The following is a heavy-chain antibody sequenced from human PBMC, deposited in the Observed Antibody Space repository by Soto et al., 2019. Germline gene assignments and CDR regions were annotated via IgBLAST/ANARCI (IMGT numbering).Heavy chain of an antibody. D-gene: IGHD3-3*01. CDR1: GFTFSSYG. J-gene: IGHJ3*02. CDR2: ISYDGSNK. CDR3: AKDGVDYDFWSADAFDI. V-gene: IGHV3-30*18. Sequence: GGSLRLSCAASGFTFSSYGMHWVRQAPGKGLEWVAVISYDGSNKYYADSVKGRFTISRDNSKNTLYLQMNSLRAEDTAVYYCAKDGVDYDFWSADAFDIWGQGTMVTV.